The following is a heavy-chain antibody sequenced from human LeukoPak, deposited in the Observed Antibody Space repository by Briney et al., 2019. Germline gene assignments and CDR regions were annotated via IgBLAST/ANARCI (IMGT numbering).Heavy chain of an antibody. D-gene: IGHD3-10*01. V-gene: IGHV4-59*08. CDR2: IYYSGST. J-gene: IGHJ4*02. Sequence: SETLSLTCTVSGVSLSSDYWSWIRQPPGKGLEWIGSIYYSGSTNYNPSLKSRVTISVDTSKNQFSLKLSSVTAADTAVYYRARLVRSPRYYFDYWGQGTLVTVSS. CDR3: ARLVRSPRYYFDY. CDR1: GVSLSSDY.